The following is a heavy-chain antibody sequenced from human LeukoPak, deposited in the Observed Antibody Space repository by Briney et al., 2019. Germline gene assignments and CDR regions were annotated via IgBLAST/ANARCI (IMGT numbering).Heavy chain of an antibody. Sequence: GGSLRLSCAASGFTFSSYAMHWDRQAPGKGLEWVAVISYDGSNKYYADSVKGRFTISRDNSKNTLYLQMNSLRAEDTAVYYCARGHRDTAMTLDYWGQGTLVTVSS. D-gene: IGHD5-18*01. J-gene: IGHJ4*02. CDR1: GFTFSSYA. CDR3: ARGHRDTAMTLDY. CDR2: ISYDGSNK. V-gene: IGHV3-30*14.